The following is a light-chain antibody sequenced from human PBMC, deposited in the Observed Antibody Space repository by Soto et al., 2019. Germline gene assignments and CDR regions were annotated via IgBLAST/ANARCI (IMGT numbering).Light chain of an antibody. CDR3: SSYTSSNTPYV. Sequence: QSVLAQPASVSGSPGQSITISCTGSSSDVGAYNFVSWYQHHPGKAPKLILYEVTTHPSGVSSRFSGSKSGNTASLTISGLQADDEANYYCSSYTSSNTPYVFGTGTKV. J-gene: IGLJ1*01. V-gene: IGLV2-14*01. CDR1: SSDVGAYNF. CDR2: EVT.